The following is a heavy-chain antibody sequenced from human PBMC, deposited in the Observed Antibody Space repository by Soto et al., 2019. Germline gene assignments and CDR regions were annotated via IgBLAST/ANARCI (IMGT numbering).Heavy chain of an antibody. CDR1: GGSTSSYY. V-gene: IGHV4-59*01. D-gene: IGHD6-13*01. J-gene: IGHJ4*01. CDR2: FFYGGTS. CDR3: ARISAYSSGWYTYYFDY. Sequence: QVQLQELGPGLVKPSETLSFTCTVSGGSTSSYYWGWIRQPPGKALEWIGYFFYGGTSNYNPSLRSRVTISGDTAENQLSLRLTSVTAADTAVYYCARISAYSSGWYTYYFDYWGHGILVTVSS.